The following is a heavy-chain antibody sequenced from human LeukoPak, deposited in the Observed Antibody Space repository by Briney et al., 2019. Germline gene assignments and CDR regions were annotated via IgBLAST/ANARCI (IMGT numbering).Heavy chain of an antibody. CDR1: GYTLTELS. D-gene: IGHD2-2*02. V-gene: IGHV1-24*01. Sequence: ASVKVSCKVSGYTLTELSMHWVRQAPGKGLEWMGGFDPEDGETIYAQKFQGRVTMTEDTSTDTAYMELSSLRSEDTAVYYCARGVTDVVPAAINYWGQGTLVTVSS. CDR2: FDPEDGET. CDR3: ARGVTDVVPAAINY. J-gene: IGHJ4*02.